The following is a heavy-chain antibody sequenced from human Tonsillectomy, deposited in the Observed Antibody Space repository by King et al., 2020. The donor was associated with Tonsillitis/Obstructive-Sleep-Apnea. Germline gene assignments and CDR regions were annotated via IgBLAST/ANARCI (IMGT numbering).Heavy chain of an antibody. Sequence: EVQLVESGGGLVKPEGSLSLSCAASGSTFSNAWMSWVRRATGKGLEWVGRIKSNSDGGTTDYAALVQGRLTISRDDSKDTLYLQMNSLKTEDTAVYYCSTDRIMARVMGYYYYMDVWGTGTTVTVSS. CDR2: IKSNSDGGTT. V-gene: IGHV3-15*01. J-gene: IGHJ6*03. CDR3: STDRIMARVMGYYYYMDV. D-gene: IGHD2-8*01. CDR1: GSTFSNAW.